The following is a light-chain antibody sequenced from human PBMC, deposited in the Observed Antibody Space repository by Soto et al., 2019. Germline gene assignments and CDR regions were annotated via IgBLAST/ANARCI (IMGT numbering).Light chain of an antibody. CDR1: SSDVGAYKY. V-gene: IGLV2-14*03. CDR3: SSYTSSNTYV. J-gene: IGLJ1*01. Sequence: QSVLPQPASVSGSPGQSITISCTGTSSDVGAYKYVSWCQHHPGKVPQLMIYDVSNRPSGVSDRFSGSKSGNTASLTISGLQAEDEADYYCSSYTSSNTYVFGTGTKVTVL. CDR2: DVS.